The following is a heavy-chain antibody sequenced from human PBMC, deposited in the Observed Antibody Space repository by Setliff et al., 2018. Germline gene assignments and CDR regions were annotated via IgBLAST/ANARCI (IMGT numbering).Heavy chain of an antibody. CDR2: MHSDDRSI. J-gene: IGHJ4*02. CDR3: VREGGNYFPLDY. V-gene: IGHV3-74*03. D-gene: IGHD1-26*01. CDR1: GFIFSGYW. Sequence: PGVSLRLSCAASGFIFSGYWMHWVRQAPGKGLMWVSRMHSDDRSITYADSVKGRFTISRDNAKNMLYLQMNSLRAEDTAVYYCVREGGNYFPLDYWGLGTLVTVSS.